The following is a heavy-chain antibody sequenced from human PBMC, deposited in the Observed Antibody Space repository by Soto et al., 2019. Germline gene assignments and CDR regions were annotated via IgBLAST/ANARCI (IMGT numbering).Heavy chain of an antibody. J-gene: IGHJ4*02. CDR3: ARVGAVAGTNFDY. CDR1: GFTFSSYA. CDR2: ISYDGSNK. V-gene: IGHV3-30-3*01. Sequence: LRLSCAASGFTFSSYAMHWVRQAPGKGLEWVAVISYDGSNKYYADSVKGRFTISRDNSKNTLYLQMNSLRAEDTAVYYCARVGAVAGTNFDYWGQGTLVTVSS. D-gene: IGHD6-19*01.